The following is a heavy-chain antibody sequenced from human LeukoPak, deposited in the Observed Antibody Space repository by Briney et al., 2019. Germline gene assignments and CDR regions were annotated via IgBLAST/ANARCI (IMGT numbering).Heavy chain of an antibody. CDR3: ARDSSSYYFDY. CDR1: GFSVTSNH. V-gene: IGHV3-66*01. Sequence: GGSLRLSCAASGFSVTSNHMNWVRQAPGKGLEWVSIINTGGTTHYADSLNDRFTISRDDSINTLYLQMNSLRAEDTAVYYCARDSSSYYFDYWGQGALVTVSS. D-gene: IGHD6-6*01. J-gene: IGHJ4*02. CDR2: INTGGTT.